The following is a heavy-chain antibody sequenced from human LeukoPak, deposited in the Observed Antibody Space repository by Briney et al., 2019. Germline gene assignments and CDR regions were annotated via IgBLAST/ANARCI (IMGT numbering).Heavy chain of an antibody. CDR1: GGTFSSYA. CDR3: ARVVAAAGKEVDY. CDR2: IIPIFGTA. Sequence: VASVKVSCKASGGTFSSYAISWVRQAPGQGLEWMGGIIPIFGTANYAQKFQGRVTITADESTSTAYMELSSLRSEDTAVYYCARVVAAAGKEVDYWGQGTLVTVSS. J-gene: IGHJ4*02. V-gene: IGHV1-69*13. D-gene: IGHD6-13*01.